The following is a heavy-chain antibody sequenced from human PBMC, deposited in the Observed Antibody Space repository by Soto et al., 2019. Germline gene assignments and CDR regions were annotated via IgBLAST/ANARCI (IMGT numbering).Heavy chain of an antibody. CDR2: ISGSGGST. D-gene: IGHD2-21*01. V-gene: IGHV3-23*01. CDR1: GFTFSSYA. CDR3: AKAPTIVVVIAILTRYFQH. J-gene: IGHJ1*01. Sequence: GGSQRLSCAASGFTFSSYAMSWVRHAPGKGLEWVSAISGSGGSTYYADSVKGRFTISRDNSKNMLYLQMNSLRAEDTAVYYCAKAPTIVVVIAILTRYFQHWGQGTLVTVSS.